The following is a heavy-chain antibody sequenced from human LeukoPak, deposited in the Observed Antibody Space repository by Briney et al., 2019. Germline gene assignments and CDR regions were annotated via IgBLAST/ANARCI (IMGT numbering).Heavy chain of an antibody. CDR1: GGSISSSSYY. CDR2: IYYSGST. V-gene: IGHV4-39*01. CDR3: ARSTGEWYFDL. Sequence: SSETLSLTCTVSGGSISSSSYYWGWIRQPPGKGLEWIGSIYYSGSTYYNPSLKSRVTISVDTSKNQFSLKLSSVTAADTAVYYCARSTGEWYFDLWGRGTLVTVSS. D-gene: IGHD7-27*01. J-gene: IGHJ2*01.